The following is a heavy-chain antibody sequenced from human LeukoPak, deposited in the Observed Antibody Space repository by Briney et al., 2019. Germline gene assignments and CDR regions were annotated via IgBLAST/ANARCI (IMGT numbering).Heavy chain of an antibody. D-gene: IGHD2-15*01. V-gene: IGHV3-7*03. J-gene: IGHJ3*02. CDR3: ARDLCSGGSCVLDAFDI. Sequence: PGGSLRLSCAASGFTFSSYWMSWVRQAPGKGLEWVANMNEGGSEKYYVDSVKGRFTISRDNAKNSLYLQMNSLRAEDTAVYYCARDLCSGGSCVLDAFDIWGQGTMVTVSS. CDR1: GFTFSSYW. CDR2: MNEGGSEK.